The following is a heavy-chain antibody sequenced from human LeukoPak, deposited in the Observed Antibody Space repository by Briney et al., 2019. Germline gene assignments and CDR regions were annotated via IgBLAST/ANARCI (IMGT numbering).Heavy chain of an antibody. Sequence: GGSLRLSCAASGFTFSSYSMNWVRQAPGKGLEWVSSISSSSSYIYYADSVKGRFTISRDNAKNSLYLQMNSLRAEDTAVYYCARDEKWLRLTGITDYWGQGTLVTVSS. CDR2: ISSSSSYI. CDR3: ARDEKWLRLTGITDY. D-gene: IGHD5-12*01. V-gene: IGHV3-21*01. J-gene: IGHJ4*02. CDR1: GFTFSSYS.